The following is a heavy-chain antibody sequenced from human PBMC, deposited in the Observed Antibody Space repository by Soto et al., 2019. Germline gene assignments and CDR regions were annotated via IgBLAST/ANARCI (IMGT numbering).Heavy chain of an antibody. CDR3: ASLVVVPAARSGNY. CDR2: INSDGSST. V-gene: IGHV3-74*01. CDR1: GFTFSSYW. Sequence: GGSLRLSCAASGFTFSSYWMHWVRQAPGKGLVWVSRINSDGSSTSYADSVKGRFTISRDNAKNTLYLQMNSLRAEDTAVYYCASLVVVPAARSGNYWGQGTLVTVSS. D-gene: IGHD2-2*01. J-gene: IGHJ4*02.